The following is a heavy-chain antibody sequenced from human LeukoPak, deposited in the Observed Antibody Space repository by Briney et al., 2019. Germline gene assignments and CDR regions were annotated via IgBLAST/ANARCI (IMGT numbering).Heavy chain of an antibody. Sequence: GESLKISCEGSGYTFTTYWIAWVRQIPGKGLEGMGIIYSDDYDTRYTPSFQGQVTISVDKSISTAYLQWTSLKASDTAMYYCARSEYYDILAGSVWFDPWGQGTLVTVSS. J-gene: IGHJ5*02. V-gene: IGHV5-51*01. D-gene: IGHD3-9*01. CDR1: GYTFTTYW. CDR2: IYSDDYDT. CDR3: ARSEYYDILAGSVWFDP.